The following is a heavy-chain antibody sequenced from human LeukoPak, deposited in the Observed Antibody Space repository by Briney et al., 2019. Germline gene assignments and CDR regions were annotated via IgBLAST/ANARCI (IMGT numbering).Heavy chain of an antibody. J-gene: IGHJ5*01. CDR3: ARLRSGSSSWYDC. CDR1: GGSFSDYY. D-gene: IGHD6-13*01. Sequence: SETLSLTCAVYGGSFSDYYWSWIRQPPGKGLEWIGEINHSGSTNYNPSLKSRLTILVDTSKNQFSLELNSVSAADTAVYYCARLRSGSSSWYDCWGQGTLVTVSS. CDR2: INHSGST. V-gene: IGHV4-34*01.